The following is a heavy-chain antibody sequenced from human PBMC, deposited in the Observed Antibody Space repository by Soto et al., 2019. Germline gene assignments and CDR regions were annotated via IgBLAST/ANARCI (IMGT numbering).Heavy chain of an antibody. V-gene: IGHV3-74*03. Sequence: EVQLEQSGGGLVQPGESLRLSCAASGFVFSVYYMHWVRQVPGKGPVWVARISDDGKNTTYSDSVKGRFTISRDNAKDTLYLHMSNLRHADTAVYYCTRGPRPRSTGTGAYWGRGTQVTVSS. D-gene: IGHD1-1*01. CDR2: ISDDGKNT. CDR1: GFVFSVYY. J-gene: IGHJ4*02. CDR3: TRGPRPRSTGTGAY.